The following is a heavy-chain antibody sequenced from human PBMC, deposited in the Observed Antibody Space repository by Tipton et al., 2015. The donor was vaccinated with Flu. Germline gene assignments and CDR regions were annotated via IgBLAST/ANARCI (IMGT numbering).Heavy chain of an antibody. CDR3: ASATTVTTSGMDV. Sequence: TLSLTCTVSGGSISSYYWSWLRQPPGKGLEWIGYIDYSGSTNYNPSLKSRVTISVDTSENQFSLQLNSVTAADTAVYYCASATTVTTSGMDVWGQGTTVTVSS. J-gene: IGHJ6*02. CDR1: GGSISSYY. V-gene: IGHV4-59*01. D-gene: IGHD4-11*01. CDR2: IDYSGST.